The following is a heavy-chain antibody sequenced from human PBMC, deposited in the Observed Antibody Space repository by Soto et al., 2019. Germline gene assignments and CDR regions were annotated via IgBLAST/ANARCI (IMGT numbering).Heavy chain of an antibody. CDR1: GGTFSSYA. J-gene: IGHJ6*02. CDR3: ARDGGYCSGGSCYVGMDV. D-gene: IGHD2-15*01. CDR2: IIPIFGTA. Sequence: QVQLVQSGAEVKKPGSSVKVSCKASGGTFSSYAISWVRQAPGQGLEWMGGIIPIFGTANYAQKFQGRVTITADESTRTAYMELSSLRSEDTAVYYCARDGGYCSGGSCYVGMDVWGQGTTVTVSS. V-gene: IGHV1-69*12.